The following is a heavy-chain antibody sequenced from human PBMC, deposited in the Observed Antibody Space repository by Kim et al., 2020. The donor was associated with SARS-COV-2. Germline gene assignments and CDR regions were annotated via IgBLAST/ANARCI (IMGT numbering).Heavy chain of an antibody. CDR3: ARRQHYYDSSGYDFDY. J-gene: IGHJ4*02. Sequence: SFQVQVTISADNSISTAYLQWSSLKASDTAMYYCARRQHYYDSSGYDFDYWGQGTLVTVSS. D-gene: IGHD3-22*01. V-gene: IGHV5-51*01.